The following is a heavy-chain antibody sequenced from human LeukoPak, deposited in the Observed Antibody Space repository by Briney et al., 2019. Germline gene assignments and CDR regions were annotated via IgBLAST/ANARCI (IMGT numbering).Heavy chain of an antibody. CDR2: VYYSGIT. CDR3: ARHGGYCSGTSCYGVWFDP. CDR1: GGSISSSSYY. Sequence: SETLSLTSTVSGGSISSSSYYWGWIRQPPGKGLEWIGSVYYSGITYYQPSLKSRVTISVDTSKSQFSLKLSSVTAADTAVYYCARHGGYCSGTSCYGVWFDPWGQGTLVTVSS. V-gene: IGHV4-39*01. D-gene: IGHD2-2*01. J-gene: IGHJ5*02.